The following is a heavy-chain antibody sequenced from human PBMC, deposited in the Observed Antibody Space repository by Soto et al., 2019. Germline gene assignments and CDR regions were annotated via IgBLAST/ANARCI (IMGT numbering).Heavy chain of an antibody. CDR1: GFSLSTSGVG. Sequence: QITLKESGPTLVKPTQTLTLTCTFSGFSLSTSGVGVGWIRQPPGKALEWLALIYWDDDKRYSPSLKSRLTIPQNTSKHXVVLTMTNMDPVDTATYYCAHSLIPNWGSRGAFDYWGQGTLVTVSS. CDR3: AHSLIPNWGSRGAFDY. D-gene: IGHD7-27*01. CDR2: IYWDDDK. J-gene: IGHJ4*02. V-gene: IGHV2-5*02.